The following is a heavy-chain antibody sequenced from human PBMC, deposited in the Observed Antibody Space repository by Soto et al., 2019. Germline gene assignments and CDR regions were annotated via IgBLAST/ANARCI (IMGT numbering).Heavy chain of an antibody. Sequence: PGGSLRLSCAASGFTFSSYSMNWVRQAPGKGLEWVSYISSSSSTIYYADSVKGRFTISGDNAKNSLYLQMNSLRAEDTAVYYCARVPGYCSGGSCYSENDYWGQGTLVTVSS. CDR1: GFTFSSYS. J-gene: IGHJ4*02. V-gene: IGHV3-48*01. CDR3: ARVPGYCSGGSCYSENDY. CDR2: ISSSSSTI. D-gene: IGHD2-15*01.